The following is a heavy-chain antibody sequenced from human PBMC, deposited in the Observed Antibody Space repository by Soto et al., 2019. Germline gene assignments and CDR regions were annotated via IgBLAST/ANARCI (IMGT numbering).Heavy chain of an antibody. Sequence: QVQLVQSGAEVKKPGASVKVSCKTSGYDFFKYNMHWVRQAPGQGPEWMGVINPNGGYTRHAQKFQGRVIMTRDTSSKIVYMELGGLTSADTAMYYCTRADSDVVILPDVRPLFDLWGQGALVTVSS. D-gene: IGHD2-21*02. CDR3: TRADSDVVILPDVRPLFDL. CDR1: GYDFFKYN. J-gene: IGHJ4*02. CDR2: INPNGGYT. V-gene: IGHV1-46*01.